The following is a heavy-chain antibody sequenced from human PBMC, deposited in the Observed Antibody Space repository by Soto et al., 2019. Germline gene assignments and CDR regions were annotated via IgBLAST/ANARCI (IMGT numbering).Heavy chain of an antibody. V-gene: IGHV3-15*01. CDR1: GFTFSNAW. Sequence: GGSLRLSCAASGFTFSNAWMSWVRQAPGKGLEWVGRIKSKTDGGTTDYAAPVKGRFTISRDDSKNTLYLQMNSLKTEDTAVYYCTTSSSGWYRTVDYWGQGTLVTVSS. D-gene: IGHD6-19*01. J-gene: IGHJ4*02. CDR3: TTSSSGWYRTVDY. CDR2: IKSKTDGGTT.